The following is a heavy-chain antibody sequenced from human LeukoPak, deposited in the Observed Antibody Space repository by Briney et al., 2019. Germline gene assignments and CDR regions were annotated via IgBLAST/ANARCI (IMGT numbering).Heavy chain of an antibody. V-gene: IGHV3-23*01. CDR1: GFTFSSYA. J-gene: IGHJ4*02. D-gene: IGHD1-26*01. Sequence: PGGSLRLSCAASGFTFSSYAMSWVRQAPGKGLEWVSVISGSGGSTYHADSVKGRFTISRDNSKNTLYLQMNSLRPEDTAVFYCAKTIGTLGAGYYFDYWGREPWSPSPQ. CDR3: AKTIGTLGAGYYFDY. CDR2: ISGSGGST.